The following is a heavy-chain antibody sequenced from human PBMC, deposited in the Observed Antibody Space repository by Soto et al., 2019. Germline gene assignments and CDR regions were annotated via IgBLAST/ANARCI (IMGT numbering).Heavy chain of an antibody. D-gene: IGHD3-16*01. CDR2: ISGSGGST. CDR3: AKSGYDYVWGSYTDY. CDR1: GFTFSSYA. Sequence: WGSLRLSCAASGFTFSSYAMSWVRQAPGKGLEWVSAISGSGGSTYYADSVKGRFTISRDNSKNTLYLQMNSLRAEDTAVYYCAKSGYDYVWGSYTDYWGQGTLVTVSS. J-gene: IGHJ4*02. V-gene: IGHV3-23*01.